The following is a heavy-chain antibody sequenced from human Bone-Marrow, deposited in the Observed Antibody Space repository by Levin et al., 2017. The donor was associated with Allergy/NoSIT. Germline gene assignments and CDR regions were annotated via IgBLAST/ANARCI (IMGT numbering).Heavy chain of an antibody. Sequence: SQTLSLPCAVYGVSFSGYYWSWIRQPPGKGLEWIGEINHSGSTNYNPSLKSRVTISVDTSKNQFSLKLSSVTAADTAVYYCARARYYYDSSVNLPAGYWGQGTLVTVSS. CDR2: INHSGST. V-gene: IGHV4-34*01. CDR1: GVSFSGYY. J-gene: IGHJ4*02. CDR3: ARARYYYDSSVNLPAGY. D-gene: IGHD3-22*01.